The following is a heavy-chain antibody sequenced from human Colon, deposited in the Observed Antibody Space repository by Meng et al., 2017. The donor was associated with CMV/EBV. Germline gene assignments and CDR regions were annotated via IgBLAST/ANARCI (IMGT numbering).Heavy chain of an antibody. CDR2: IKQDGSEK. CDR1: GFTFSSYW. V-gene: IGHV3-7*01. D-gene: IGHD3-9*01. J-gene: IGHJ4*02. Sequence: GVLKISCAASGFTFSSYWMTWVRQAPGRGLEWVASIKQDGSEKNYVDSVKGRFTISRDNAKNSLYLQMNNLRAEDTAVYYCAKPIQGRITIFSDWGQGSLVTVSS. CDR3: AKPIQGRITIFSD.